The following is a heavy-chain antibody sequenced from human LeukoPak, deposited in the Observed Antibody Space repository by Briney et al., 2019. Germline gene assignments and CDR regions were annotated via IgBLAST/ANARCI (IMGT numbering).Heavy chain of an antibody. CDR1: GGSISSYY. CDR3: ARPTSAVVSSGYYYVFDY. V-gene: IGHV4-34*01. Sequence: PSETLSLTCTVSGGSISSYYWSWIRQPPGKGLEWIGEIDHSGSTNYNPSLKSRVTISIDTSKNQFSLKLSSVTGADTAVYYCARPTSAVVSSGYYYVFDYWSQGTLVTVSS. D-gene: IGHD3-22*01. J-gene: IGHJ4*02. CDR2: IDHSGST.